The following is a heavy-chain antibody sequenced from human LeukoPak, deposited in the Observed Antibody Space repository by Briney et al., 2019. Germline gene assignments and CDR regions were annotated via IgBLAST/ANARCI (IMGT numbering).Heavy chain of an antibody. CDR3: ARGFYDNRGYCNTFDI. V-gene: IGHV4-59*01. J-gene: IGHJ3*02. CDR1: GGSISSYY. D-gene: IGHD3-22*01. CDR2: INYSGST. Sequence: KPSENLSLTCTVSGGSISSYYWNWIRQPPGKGLEWIGYINYSGSTNYNPSLKSRVTISVDTSKNQFSLRLSSVTAADTAFYYCARGFYDNRGYCNTFDICGQGTMVTVSS.